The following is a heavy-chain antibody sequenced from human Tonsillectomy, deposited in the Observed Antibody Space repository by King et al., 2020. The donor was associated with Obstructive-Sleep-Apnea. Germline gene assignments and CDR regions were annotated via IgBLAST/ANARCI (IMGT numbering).Heavy chain of an antibody. Sequence: VQLVESGGGLVQPGGSLRLSCSASGFTFSSYGMHWVRQAPGKGLEYGSAISGNGDNTYYADSVKGRFTISRDNSKNTVYLQMTSLRAEDTAVYFCVKRWGSYNGDVDYWGQGSLVTVSS. V-gene: IGHV3-64D*06. CDR2: ISGNGDNT. CDR1: GFTFSSYG. J-gene: IGHJ4*02. D-gene: IGHD1-14*01. CDR3: VKRWGSYNGDVDY.